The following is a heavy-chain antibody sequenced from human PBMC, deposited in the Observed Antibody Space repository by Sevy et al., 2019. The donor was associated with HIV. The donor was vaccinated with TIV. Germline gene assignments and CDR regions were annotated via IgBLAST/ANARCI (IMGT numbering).Heavy chain of an antibody. CDR1: GYTFTGYY. CDR3: ARDWQTIAAAGTLGGWFDP. D-gene: IGHD6-13*01. V-gene: IGHV1-2*02. J-gene: IGHJ5*02. Sequence: ASVKVSCKASGYTFTGYYMHWVRQAPGQGLEWMGWINPNSGGTNYAQKFQRRVTMTRDTSISTAYMELSRLRSDDTAVYYCARDWQTIAAAGTLGGWFDPWGQGTLVTVSS. CDR2: INPNSGGT.